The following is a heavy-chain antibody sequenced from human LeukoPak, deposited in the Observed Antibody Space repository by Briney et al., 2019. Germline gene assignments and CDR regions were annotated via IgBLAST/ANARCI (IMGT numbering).Heavy chain of an antibody. CDR3: ARGPTDLLLWFGELPSWFDP. CDR1: GGSFSGYY. D-gene: IGHD3-10*01. J-gene: IGHJ5*02. V-gene: IGHV4-34*01. CDR2: INHSGST. Sequence: SETLSLTCAVYGGSFSGYYWSWIRQPPGKGLEWIGEINHSGSTNYNPSLKSRVTISVDTSKNQFSLKLSSVTAADTAVYYCARGPTDLLLWFGELPSWFDPWGQGTLVTVSS.